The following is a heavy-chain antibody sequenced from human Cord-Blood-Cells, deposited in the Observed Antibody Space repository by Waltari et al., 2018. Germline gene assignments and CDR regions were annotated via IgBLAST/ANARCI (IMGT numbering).Heavy chain of an antibody. CDR3: AREGEYFTMVQGVIPFDY. J-gene: IGHJ4*02. V-gene: IGHV1-2*04. CDR1: GFTFTGYY. CDR2: INPNSGGT. Sequence: QVQLVQSGAEVKKPGASVKVSCKASGFTFTGYYMHWVRQAPGQGLEWMGWINPNSGGTNYAQKLQGWVTMTRDTSISTAYMELSRLRSDDTAVYYSAREGEYFTMVQGVIPFDYWGQGTLVTVSS. D-gene: IGHD3-10*01.